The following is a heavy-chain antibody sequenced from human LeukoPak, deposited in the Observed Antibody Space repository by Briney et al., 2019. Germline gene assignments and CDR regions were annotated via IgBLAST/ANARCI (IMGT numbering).Heavy chain of an antibody. J-gene: IGHJ4*02. V-gene: IGHV3-23*01. CDR2: ISGSGGST. Sequence: GGSLRPSCAASGFTFSSYAMSWVRQAPGKGLEWVSAISGSGGSTYYADSVKGRFTISRDNSKNTLYLQMNSLRAEDTAAYYCARAGSYRTFDYWGQGTLVTVSS. D-gene: IGHD1-26*01. CDR3: ARAGSYRTFDY. CDR1: GFTFSSYA.